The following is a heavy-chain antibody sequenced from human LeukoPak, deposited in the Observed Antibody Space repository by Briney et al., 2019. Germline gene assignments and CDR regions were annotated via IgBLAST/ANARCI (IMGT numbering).Heavy chain of an antibody. CDR3: ARDPEKYSSSYYGMDV. V-gene: IGHV4-61*02. J-gene: IGHJ6*02. CDR1: GGFISSGSYY. Sequence: SQTLSLTCTVSGGFISSGSYYWSWIRQPAGKGLEWIGRIYTSGSTNYNPSLKSRVTISVDTSKNQFSLKLSSVTAADTAVYYCARDPEKYSSSYYGMDVWGQGTTVTVSS. D-gene: IGHD6-6*01. CDR2: IYTSGST.